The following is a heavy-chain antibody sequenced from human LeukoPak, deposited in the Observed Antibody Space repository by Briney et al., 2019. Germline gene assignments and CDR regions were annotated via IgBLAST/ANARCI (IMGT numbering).Heavy chain of an antibody. V-gene: IGHV1-2*02. J-gene: IGHJ4*02. CDR1: VYTFTSYY. CDR2: INPNSGGT. D-gene: IGHD3-22*01. CDR3: ARVNNYYDSSGYLYYFHN. Sequence: ASVKVSCKSSVYTFTSYYIHWVRQAPGQGLEWMGWINPNSGGTNTAQKFQGRVTMTRDTSLSTAYMELSRLRSNETAVYYCARVNNYYDSSGYLYYFHNWGQGTLVTVSS.